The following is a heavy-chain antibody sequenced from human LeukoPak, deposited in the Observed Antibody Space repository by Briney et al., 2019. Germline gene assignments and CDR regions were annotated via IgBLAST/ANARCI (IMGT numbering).Heavy chain of an antibody. V-gene: IGHV3-53*01. CDR1: GFTVSSNY. Sequence: GGSLRLSCAASGFTVSSNYMSWVRQAPGKGLEWVSVIYSGGSTYYADSVKGRFTISRDNSKNTLYLQMNSLRAEDTAVYYCARAEQWLGPSGGMDVWGQGTTVTVSS. J-gene: IGHJ6*02. CDR2: IYSGGST. D-gene: IGHD6-19*01. CDR3: ARAEQWLGPSGGMDV.